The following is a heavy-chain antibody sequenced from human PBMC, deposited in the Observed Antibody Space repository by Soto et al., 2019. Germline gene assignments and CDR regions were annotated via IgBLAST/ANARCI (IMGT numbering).Heavy chain of an antibody. CDR1: GDSVASNSAA. J-gene: IGHJ6*02. CDR3: TTGATSRRYVNYYYGMDV. D-gene: IGHD3-9*01. V-gene: IGHV6-1*01. CDR2: TYYRSKWYT. Sequence: SQTLSLTCAISGDSVASNSAAWNWIRQSPSRGLEWLGRTYYRSKWYTDYAESVKSRLTINPDTSKNQVSLQLKSVTPEDTAVYYVTTGATSRRYVNYYYGMDVWGQGTTVTVSS.